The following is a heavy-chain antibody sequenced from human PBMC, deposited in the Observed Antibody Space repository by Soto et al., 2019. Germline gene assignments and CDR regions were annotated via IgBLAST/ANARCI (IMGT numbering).Heavy chain of an antibody. CDR2: ISTSGRTI. V-gene: IGHV3-11*01. CDR1: GFTFSDYY. Sequence: PGGSLRLSCVASGFTFSDYYMSWIRQAPGKGLEWVSYISTSGRTIYYAETVKGRFTISRDNAKNSLYLQMNSLRAEDTAVYYCARDDIAVAGISTYYYYGMDVWGQGTTVTVSS. CDR3: ARDDIAVAGISTYYYYGMDV. J-gene: IGHJ6*02. D-gene: IGHD6-19*01.